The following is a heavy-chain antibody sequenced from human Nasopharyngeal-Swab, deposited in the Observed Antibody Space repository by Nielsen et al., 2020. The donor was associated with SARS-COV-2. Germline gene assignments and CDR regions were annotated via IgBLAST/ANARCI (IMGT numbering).Heavy chain of an antibody. V-gene: IGHV4-59*01. Sequence: SETLSLTCTVSGGSISSYYWSWIRQPPGKGLEWIGYIYYSGSTNYNPSLKSRVTLSVVTSKNQFSLKLTSVTAADTAVYYCARLHYRTFLPYYYYMDVWGKGTTVPVSS. CDR3: ARLHYRTFLPYYYYMDV. J-gene: IGHJ6*03. D-gene: IGHD4-11*01. CDR2: IYYSGST. CDR1: GGSISSYY.